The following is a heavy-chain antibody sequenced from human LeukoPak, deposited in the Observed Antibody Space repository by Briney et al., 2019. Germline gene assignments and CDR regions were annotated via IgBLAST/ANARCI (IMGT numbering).Heavy chain of an antibody. D-gene: IGHD3-22*01. CDR1: GFTFSSYS. J-gene: IGHJ6*02. Sequence: GGSLRLSCAASGFTFSSYSMNWVRQAPGKGLEWVSSISSSGSYIYHADSVKGRFTISRDNAKNSLYLQMNSLRAEDTAVYYCASPRNYDSSGVYYYYGMDVWGQGTTVTVSS. V-gene: IGHV3-21*01. CDR2: ISSSGSYI. CDR3: ASPRNYDSSGVYYYYGMDV.